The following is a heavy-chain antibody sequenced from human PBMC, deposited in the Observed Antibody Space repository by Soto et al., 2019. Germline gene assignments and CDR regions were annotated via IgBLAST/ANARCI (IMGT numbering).Heavy chain of an antibody. CDR2: INPNNGDT. V-gene: IGHV1-2*02. D-gene: IGHD3-10*01. J-gene: IGHJ4*02. CDR1: GYTFTGYY. Sequence: ASVKVSCKTSGYTFTGYYIHWVRQAPGQGPEYMGWINPNNGDTAFAQNFQGRVTMTRDTSITTALMELSRLRVDDTAVYYCARDQWFGELSSGAIAYWGRGTLVTAPQ. CDR3: ARDQWFGELSSGAIAY.